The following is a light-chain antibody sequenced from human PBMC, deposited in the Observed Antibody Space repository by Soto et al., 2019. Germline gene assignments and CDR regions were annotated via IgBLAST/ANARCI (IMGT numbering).Light chain of an antibody. V-gene: IGKV4-1*01. CDR2: WSS. Sequence: DIVMTQSPDSLAVSLGERATINCKSSQNLLHSSTTKNYSAWYQQKPGQPPKLLVYWSSTPDSWVPDRFSGRGSGPDCTLTTCILQTDDVAVYYCQQCYITPITFVHGTRLE. CDR3: QQCYITPIT. J-gene: IGKJ5*01. CDR1: QNLLHSSTTKNY.